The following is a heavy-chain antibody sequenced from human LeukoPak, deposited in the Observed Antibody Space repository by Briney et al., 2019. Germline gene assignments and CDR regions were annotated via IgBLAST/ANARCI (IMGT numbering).Heavy chain of an antibody. CDR3: AKDLGSSWSGDY. D-gene: IGHD6-13*01. V-gene: IGHV3-30*18. J-gene: IGHJ4*02. CDR2: LSYDGSNK. CDR1: GFTFCSYG. Sequence: GGSLRPSCAVSGFTFCSYGVHWVRGAPGKGVEGLAVLSYDGSNKYYAASVKSRFPISRDNSKNTLYLQMNSLRAEDPGVYYCAKDLGSSWSGDYWGQGTLVTVSS.